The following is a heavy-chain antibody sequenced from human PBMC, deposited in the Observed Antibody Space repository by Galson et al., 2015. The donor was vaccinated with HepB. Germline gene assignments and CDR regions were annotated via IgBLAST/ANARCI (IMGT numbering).Heavy chain of an antibody. V-gene: IGHV3-7*03. CDR2: IQQDGSEK. Sequence: SLRLSCAASGFTFSSYWMSWARQAPGKGLEWVANIQQDGSEKYYVDSVKGRFTISRDNAKNSLYLQVNGLRVEDTAIYYCAKGRPERPPEHRGYDLPDYWGQGTLVTVSS. J-gene: IGHJ4*02. CDR1: GFTFSSYW. D-gene: IGHD5-12*01. CDR3: AKGRPERPPEHRGYDLPDY.